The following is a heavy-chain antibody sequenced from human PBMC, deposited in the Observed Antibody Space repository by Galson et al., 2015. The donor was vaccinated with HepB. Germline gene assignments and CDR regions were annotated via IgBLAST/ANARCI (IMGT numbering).Heavy chain of an antibody. V-gene: IGHV3-30*02. CDR1: GFTFSSYG. CDR2: IRYDGSNK. CDR3: ATLVAGEKDY. Sequence: SLRLSCAASGFTFSSYGIHWVRPAPGKVLEWVAFIRYDGSNKYYADSVKGRFTITRDNSKTTLYLQMNSLRAEDTAVYYCATLVAGEKDYWGQGTLVTVSS. D-gene: IGHD3-10*01. J-gene: IGHJ4*02.